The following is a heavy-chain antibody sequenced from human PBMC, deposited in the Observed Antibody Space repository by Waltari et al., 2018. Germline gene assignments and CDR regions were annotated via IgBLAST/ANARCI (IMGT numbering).Heavy chain of an antibody. CDR2: IISSGGTT. V-gene: IGHV3-23*01. CDR1: GFPFSRSA. CDR3: TKEQYQPGGMDV. Sequence: EVQLLESGGGWVQPGGSLRLSCAASGFPFSRSAMRWVRQAPGKGLEWVSHIISSGGTTYYADSVKGRFTISRDISKNTLYLQMNSLRAGDTAVYFCTKEQYQPGGMDVWGQGTTVTVSS. D-gene: IGHD1-26*01. J-gene: IGHJ6*02.